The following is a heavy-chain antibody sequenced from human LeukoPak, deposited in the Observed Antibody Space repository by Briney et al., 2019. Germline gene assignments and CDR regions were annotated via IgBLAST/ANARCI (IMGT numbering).Heavy chain of an antibody. D-gene: IGHD3-22*01. Sequence: PGGSLRLSCAASGVTVSNNYMNWVRQAPGKGLEWVSVMYSGGSTYYADSVTGRFTISRDNSKNTLYLQMNNLRAEDTAVYYCATHYYDSSGYYYDHAFDIWGQGTMVTVS. J-gene: IGHJ3*02. V-gene: IGHV3-53*01. CDR3: ATHYYDSSGYYYDHAFDI. CDR2: MYSGGST. CDR1: GVTVSNNY.